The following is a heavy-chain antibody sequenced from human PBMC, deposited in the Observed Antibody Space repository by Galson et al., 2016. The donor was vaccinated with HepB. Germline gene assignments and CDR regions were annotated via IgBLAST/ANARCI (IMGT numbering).Heavy chain of an antibody. V-gene: IGHV3-23*01. J-gene: IGHJ4*02. CDR3: AKLVAGTKGVVAY. D-gene: IGHD6-19*01. Sequence: SLRLSCAASGFTFSSYAMSWVRQAPGKGLEWVSAISGSGGTTYYADSVKGRFTISRDNSKNTLYLQMNSLRAEDTAVYYCAKLVAGTKGVVAYWGQGTLVTVSS. CDR1: GFTFSSYA. CDR2: ISGSGGTT.